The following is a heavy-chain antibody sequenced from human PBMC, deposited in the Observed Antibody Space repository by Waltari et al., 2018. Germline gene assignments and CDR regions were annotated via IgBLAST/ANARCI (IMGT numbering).Heavy chain of an antibody. CDR1: GGTFSSYA. V-gene: IGHV1-69*05. J-gene: IGHJ6*03. D-gene: IGHD3-9*01. CDR2: IIPIFGTP. Sequence: QVQLVQSGAEVKKPGSSVKVSCKASGGTFSSYAIRWVRQAPGQGLEWMGGIIPIFGTPNYAQKFQGRVTSTTDESTSTAYMELSSLRSEDTAVYYCATGFPALTFYYYMDVWGKGTTVTVSS. CDR3: ATGFPALTFYYYMDV.